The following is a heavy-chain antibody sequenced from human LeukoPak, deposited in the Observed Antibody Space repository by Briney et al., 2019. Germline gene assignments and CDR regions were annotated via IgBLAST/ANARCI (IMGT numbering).Heavy chain of an antibody. CDR2: INHSGST. CDR1: GGSFSGYY. J-gene: IGHJ4*02. V-gene: IGHV4-34*01. Sequence: PSETLSLTCAVYGGSFSGYYWSWIRQPPGKGLEWIGEINHSGSTNYNPSLTSRVTISVDTSKNQFSLKLSSVTAADTAVYYCARSVPTVVTPFDYWGQGTLVTVSS. D-gene: IGHD4-23*01. CDR3: ARSVPTVVTPFDY.